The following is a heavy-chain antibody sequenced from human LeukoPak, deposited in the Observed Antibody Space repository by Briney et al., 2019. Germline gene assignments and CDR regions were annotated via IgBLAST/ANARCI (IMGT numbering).Heavy chain of an antibody. CDR3: ARDYGDYEYFDY. J-gene: IGHJ4*02. V-gene: IGHV1-2*02. D-gene: IGHD4-17*01. CDR1: GYTFTGYY. Sequence: ASVKVSCKASGYTFTGYYMHWVRQAPGQGLEWMGWINPNSGGTNYAQKFQGRATMTRDTSISTAYMERSRLRSDDPAVYYCARDYGDYEYFDYWGQGTLVTVSS. CDR2: INPNSGGT.